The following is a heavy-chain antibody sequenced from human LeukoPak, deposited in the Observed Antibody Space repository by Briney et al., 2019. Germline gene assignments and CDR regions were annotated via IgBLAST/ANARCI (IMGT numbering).Heavy chain of an antibody. CDR1: GFTFSSYG. J-gene: IGHJ4*02. V-gene: IGHV3-33*01. CDR3: ARNYYGSSGYPIDY. CDR2: IWYDGSNK. Sequence: GGSLRLSSAASGFTFSSYGMHWVRQAPGKGLEWVAVIWYDGSNKYYADSVKGRFTISRDNSKNTLYLQMNSLRAEDTAVYYCARNYYGSSGYPIDYWGQGTLVTVSS. D-gene: IGHD3-22*01.